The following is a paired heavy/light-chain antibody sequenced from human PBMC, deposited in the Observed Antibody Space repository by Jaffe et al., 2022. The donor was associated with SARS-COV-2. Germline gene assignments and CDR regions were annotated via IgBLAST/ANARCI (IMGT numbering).Light chain of an antibody. J-gene: IGKJ1*01. V-gene: IGKV3-15*01. CDR1: QSVSST. CDR2: GAS. Sequence: EIVMTQSPATLSVSPGERATLSCRASQSVSSTLAWYQQKPGQAPRLLVYGASTRATGIPARFSGSGSGTEFTLTISSLQSEDFAVYYCQQYNNWPSWTFGQGTKVEVK. CDR3: QQYNNWPSWT.
Heavy chain of an antibody. Sequence: QVQLVESGGGVVQPGRSLRLSCAASGFTFSSYAMHWVRQAPGKGLEWVAVISYDGSRKYYADSVKGRFTISRDSSKNTLFLQMDSLRADDTAVYYCARVWAPPTATMSVGVADYWGQGTLVTVSS. CDR3: ARVWAPPTATMSVGVADY. J-gene: IGHJ4*02. D-gene: IGHD4-17*01. V-gene: IGHV3-30*04. CDR1: GFTFSSYA. CDR2: ISYDGSRK.